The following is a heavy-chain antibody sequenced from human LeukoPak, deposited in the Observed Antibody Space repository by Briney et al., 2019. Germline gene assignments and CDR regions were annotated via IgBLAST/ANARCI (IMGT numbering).Heavy chain of an antibody. Sequence: SETLSLTCAAYGGSFSGYYWSWIRQPPGKGLEWIGEINHSGSTNYNPSLKSRVTISVDTSKNPFSLKLSSVTAADTAVYYCARAYCSGGSCYYFDYWGQGTLVTVSS. V-gene: IGHV4-34*01. CDR2: INHSGST. D-gene: IGHD2-15*01. CDR1: GGSFSGYY. CDR3: ARAYCSGGSCYYFDY. J-gene: IGHJ4*02.